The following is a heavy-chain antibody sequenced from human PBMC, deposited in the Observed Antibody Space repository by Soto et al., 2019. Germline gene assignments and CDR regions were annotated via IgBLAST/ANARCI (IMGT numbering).Heavy chain of an antibody. J-gene: IGHJ4*02. CDR2: VFHTGNT. V-gene: IGHV4-4*02. CDR3: ARKAWVRFDY. Sequence: PSETLSLTCTVSGDSMTRSVWWTWVRQPPGKGLEWIGEVFHTGNTNYNPSLKSRVTMSVDKSTNEFSLEVTSVTAADTAIYYCARKAWVRFDYWGQGALVTVSS. D-gene: IGHD7-27*01. CDR1: GDSMTRSVW.